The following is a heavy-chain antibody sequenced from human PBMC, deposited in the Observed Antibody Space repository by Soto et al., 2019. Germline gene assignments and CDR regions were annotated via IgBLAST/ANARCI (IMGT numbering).Heavy chain of an antibody. J-gene: IGHJ2*01. V-gene: IGHV5-51*01. CDR3: ARCDTYNSYWNFDL. CDR1: EYSFSSHW. Sequence: GESLKISCKGSEYSFSSHWIAWVRQMPGKGLEWMGTIYPGDSDTRYSPSFEGRVSMSADESISTAYLQWGSLQASDTAIYYCARCDTYNSYWNFDLWGRGTLDTVSS. D-gene: IGHD1-1*01. CDR2: IYPGDSDT.